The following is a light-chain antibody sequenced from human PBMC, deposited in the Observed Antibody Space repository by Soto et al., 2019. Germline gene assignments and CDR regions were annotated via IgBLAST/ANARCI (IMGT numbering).Light chain of an antibody. Sequence: EIVLTQSPATLSLSPGERATLSCRASQSVSSYLAWYQQKPGQAPRLLIYDASNRDTGIPARFSGSGSGTDFPLTISSLEHDDFPVYYCQQRSNWPPWTFGQGNKLEIK. CDR2: DAS. CDR1: QSVSSY. CDR3: QQRSNWPPWT. J-gene: IGKJ2*02. V-gene: IGKV3-11*01.